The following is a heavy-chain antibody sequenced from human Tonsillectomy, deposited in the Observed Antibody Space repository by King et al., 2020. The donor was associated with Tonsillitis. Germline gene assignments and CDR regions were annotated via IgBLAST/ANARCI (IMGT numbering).Heavy chain of an antibody. CDR2: TYYRSKWYN. Sequence: VQLQQSGPGLVKPSQTLSLTCAISGDSVSSNSAAWNWIRQSPSRGLEWLGRTYYRSKWYNDYAVSVKSRITINPDTSKNQFSLQLNSVTTEDTAVYYCARSVDYYDSSGSDAIDIWGERTMVTVSS. CDR1: GDSVSSNSAA. D-gene: IGHD3-22*01. CDR3: ARSVDYYDSSGSDAIDI. V-gene: IGHV6-1*01. J-gene: IGHJ3*02.